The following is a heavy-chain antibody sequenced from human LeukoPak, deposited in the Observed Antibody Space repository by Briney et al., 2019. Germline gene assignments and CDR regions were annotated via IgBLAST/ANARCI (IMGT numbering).Heavy chain of an antibody. J-gene: IGHJ4*02. CDR2: ISSSGSTI. CDR3: ASYYDSSGYYIGDY. Sequence: GGSLRLSCAASGFTFRDYYMSWIRQAPGKGLEWVSYISSSGSTIYYADSVKGRFTISRDNAKNSLYLQVNSLRAEDTAVYYCASYYDSSGYYIGDYWGQGTLVTVSS. CDR1: GFTFRDYY. D-gene: IGHD3-22*01. V-gene: IGHV3-11*01.